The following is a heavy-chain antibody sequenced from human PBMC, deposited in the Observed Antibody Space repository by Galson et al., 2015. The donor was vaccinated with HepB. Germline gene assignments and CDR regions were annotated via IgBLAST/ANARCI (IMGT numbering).Heavy chain of an antibody. CDR1: GGPFNSYA. V-gene: IGHV1-69*13. CDR3: ARDIGVAGYFDY. CDR2: IIPIFGTA. J-gene: IGHJ4*02. D-gene: IGHD2-15*01. Sequence: SVKVSCKASGGPFNSYAISWVRQAPGQGLEWMGRIIPIFGTANYAQKFQGRVTITADESTSTAYMDLSRLRSEDTAVYYCARDIGVAGYFDYWGQGTLVTVSS.